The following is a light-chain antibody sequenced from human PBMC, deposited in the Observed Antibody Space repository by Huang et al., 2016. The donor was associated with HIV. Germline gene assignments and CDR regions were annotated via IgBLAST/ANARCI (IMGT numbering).Light chain of an antibody. CDR2: WAS. Sequence: DIVMTQSPDSLAVSRGERASINCKSSQSVLYSSNNKNYLAWYQQKPGQPPKLLIYWASTRESGVPDRFSGSGSGTDFTLTISSLQAEDVAVYYRQQYYSPPPTFGGGTKVEIK. V-gene: IGKV4-1*01. J-gene: IGKJ4*01. CDR1: QSVLYSSNNKNY. CDR3: QQYYSPPPT.